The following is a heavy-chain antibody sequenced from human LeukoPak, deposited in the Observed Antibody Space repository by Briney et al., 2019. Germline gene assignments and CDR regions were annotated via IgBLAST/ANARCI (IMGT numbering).Heavy chain of an antibody. V-gene: IGHV3-30*02. CDR2: IRYDGSNK. D-gene: IGHD1-14*01. Sequence: GGSLRLSCAPSGFTFSSYGMHWVRQAPGKGLEWVAFIRYDGSNKYYADSVKGRFTISRDNSKNTLYLQMNSLRAEDTAVYYCAKTGPDAFDIWGQGTMVTVSS. CDR3: AKTGPDAFDI. CDR1: GFTFSSYG. J-gene: IGHJ3*02.